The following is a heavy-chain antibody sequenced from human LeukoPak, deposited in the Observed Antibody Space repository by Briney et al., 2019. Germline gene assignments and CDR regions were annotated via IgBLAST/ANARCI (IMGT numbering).Heavy chain of an antibody. CDR3: AKGTLDIVVVPAAPKVYYFDY. D-gene: IGHD2-2*01. CDR1: GFTFSSNA. Sequence: GGSLRLSCAASGFTFSSNAMSWVRQAPGKGLEWVSGISGRGGSTDYADSVKGRFTISRDNSKNTLYLQMDSLRAEDTAVYYCAKGTLDIVVVPAAPKVYYFDYWGQGTLVTVSS. V-gene: IGHV3-23*01. CDR2: ISGRGGST. J-gene: IGHJ4*02.